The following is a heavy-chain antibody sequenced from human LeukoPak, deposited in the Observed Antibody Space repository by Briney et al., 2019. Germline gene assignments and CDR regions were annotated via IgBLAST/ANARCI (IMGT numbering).Heavy chain of an antibody. Sequence: PSETLSLTCEVSGYSISSDKYWGWIRQRPGKGLEWIGNIYHSGSTYYNPSLKSRVSISVDTSKNQFSLKFTSVTAADTAVYYCARSHSGWQGHNNWFDPWGQGTLVTVSS. J-gene: IGHJ5*02. V-gene: IGHV4-38-2*01. D-gene: IGHD6-19*01. CDR1: GYSISSDKY. CDR2: IYHSGST. CDR3: ARSHSGWQGHNNWFDP.